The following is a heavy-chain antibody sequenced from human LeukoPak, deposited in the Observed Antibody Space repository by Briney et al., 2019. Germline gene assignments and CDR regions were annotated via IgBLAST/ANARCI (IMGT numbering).Heavy chain of an antibody. CDR3: ARERSSGSYFLGSFDN. V-gene: IGHV3-72*01. D-gene: IGHD1-26*01. CDR2: TRNKANDYTT. J-gene: IGHJ4*02. Sequence: GRSLRLSCTASGSTFSDHFMDWVRQAPGKGLEWVGRTRNKANDYTTEHAASVRGRFSISRDDSTNSLYLQMHSLQTEDTAMYYCARERSSGSYFLGSFDNWGQGTLVTVSS. CDR1: GSTFSDHF.